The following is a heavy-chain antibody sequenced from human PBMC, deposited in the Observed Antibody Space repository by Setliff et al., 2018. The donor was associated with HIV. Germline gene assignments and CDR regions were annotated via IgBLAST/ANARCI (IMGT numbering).Heavy chain of an antibody. CDR1: GFSLSTSGVC. Sequence: SGPTLVNPTQTLTLTCTFSGFSLSTSGVCVSWIRQPPGKALEWLARIDWDDDKYYSTSLKTRLTISKDTSKNQVVLKMTNMDPVDTATYYCARMISYSPYFDYWGQGMLVTVSS. CDR2: IDWDDDK. V-gene: IGHV2-70*11. CDR3: ARMISYSPYFDY. D-gene: IGHD1-26*01. J-gene: IGHJ4*02.